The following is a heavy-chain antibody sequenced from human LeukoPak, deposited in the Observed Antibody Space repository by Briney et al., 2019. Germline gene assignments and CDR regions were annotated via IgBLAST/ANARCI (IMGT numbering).Heavy chain of an antibody. CDR2: IWNVGSNK. D-gene: IGHD2-15*01. V-gene: IGHV3-30*02. CDR3: AKDQGGYLYHYYMVV. J-gene: IGHJ6*03. CDR1: GFTFSSYG. Sequence: GGSLRLSCAASGFTFSSYGMHWVRQAPGKGLEWVAVIWNVGSNKYYADSVKGRFTISSDNSKKTLYLQMNSLTDEDTAVYYFAKDQGGYLYHYYMVVWGKGTTVTVSS.